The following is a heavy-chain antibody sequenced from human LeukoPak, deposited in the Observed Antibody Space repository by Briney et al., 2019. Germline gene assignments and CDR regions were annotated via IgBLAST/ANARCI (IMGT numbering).Heavy chain of an antibody. Sequence: KPSETLSLTCTVSGGSISSSSYYWGWIRQPPGKGLEWIGSIFYSGSTYYNPSLKSRVTISVDTSKNQFSLKLSSVTAADTAVYYCARRNTATVGNWFDPWGQGTLVTVSS. CDR2: IFYSGST. D-gene: IGHD5-18*01. J-gene: IGHJ5*02. CDR3: ARRNTATVGNWFDP. CDR1: GGSISSSSYY. V-gene: IGHV4-39*01.